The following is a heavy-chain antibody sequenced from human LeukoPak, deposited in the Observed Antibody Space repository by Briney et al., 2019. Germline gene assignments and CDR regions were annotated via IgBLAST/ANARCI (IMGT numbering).Heavy chain of an antibody. CDR2: IYDSGST. V-gene: IGHV4-39*01. Sequence: SETLSLTCTVTGGSIRSNYYYWGWIRQPPGKGLEWIGSIYDSGSTYYNPSLKSRVTIDTSKNQFSLKLNSVTAADTAVYYCARHYGPWGQGTLVTVSS. CDR3: ARHYGP. D-gene: IGHD3-10*01. J-gene: IGHJ5*02. CDR1: GGSIRSNYYY.